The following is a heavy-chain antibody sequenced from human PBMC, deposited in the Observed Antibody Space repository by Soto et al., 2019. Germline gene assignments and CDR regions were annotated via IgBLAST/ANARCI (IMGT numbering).Heavy chain of an antibody. J-gene: IGHJ4*02. Sequence: PGGSLRLSCAASGFTFSSHIMNWVRQAPGKGLEWVSAISYGGGTTYYADSVKGRFTISRDNSKNTLYLQMNSLRAEDTAVYYCAKNPGYYYDSTGYHYDYWGQGTLVTVSS. CDR3: AKNPGYYYDSTGYHYDY. CDR2: ISYGGGTT. V-gene: IGHV3-23*01. D-gene: IGHD3-22*01. CDR1: GFTFSSHI.